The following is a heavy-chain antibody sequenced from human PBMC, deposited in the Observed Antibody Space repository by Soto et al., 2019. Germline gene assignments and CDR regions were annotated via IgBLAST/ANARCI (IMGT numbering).Heavy chain of an antibody. CDR2: KRNDGSNK. J-gene: IGHJ4*02. CDR3: AIGEAVPY. Sequence: PGGSLRLSCATSGFSFSSYGMHWVRQAPGKGMEWVAIKRNDGSNKNYADTVRGRFTISRDNSKNTLYQQINSLRVEDTAVYYCAIGEAVPYWGPGTLVSVSS. CDR1: GFSFSSYG. V-gene: IGHV3-33*03.